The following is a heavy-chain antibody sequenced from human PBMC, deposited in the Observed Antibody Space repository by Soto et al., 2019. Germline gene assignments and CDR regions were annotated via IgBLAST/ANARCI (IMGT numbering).Heavy chain of an antibody. V-gene: IGHV1-3*04. CDR1: GYTFTSYA. D-gene: IGHD6-13*01. CDR3: ARGSSWAHFDY. CDR2: INTAKDNT. J-gene: IGHJ4*02. Sequence: QVKRVQSGAEVKKPGASVKVSCKPSGYTFTSYAIHWVRQAPGQGLEWMGWINTAKDNTQYSQNYQGRVTITRDTSASIVHMEVSSLRSEDTAVYYCARGSSWAHFDYWGQGTLVTVSP.